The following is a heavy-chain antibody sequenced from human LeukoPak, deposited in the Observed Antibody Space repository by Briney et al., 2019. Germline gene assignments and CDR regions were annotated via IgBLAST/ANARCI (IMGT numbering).Heavy chain of an antibody. Sequence: PSETLSLTCAVSGGSISSGGYYWSWIRQPPGKGLEWIGEINHSGSTNYNPSLKSRVTISVDTSKNQFSLKLSSVTAADTAVYYCARGLGTILYYYGMDVWGQGTTVTVSS. CDR3: ARGLGTILYYYGMDV. CDR1: GGSISSGGYY. J-gene: IGHJ6*02. V-gene: IGHV4-34*01. D-gene: IGHD3-3*01. CDR2: INHSGST.